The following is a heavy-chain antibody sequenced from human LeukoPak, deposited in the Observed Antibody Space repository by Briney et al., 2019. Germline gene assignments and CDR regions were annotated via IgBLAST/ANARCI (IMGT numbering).Heavy chain of an antibody. CDR3: ARARSTFGDSNPSDFDY. D-gene: IGHD4-17*01. CDR1: GGSISTYF. Sequence: SETLSLTCTVSGGSISTYFWSWLRQPAGKGLEWIGRIYTSGSTNYNPSLKSRVTMSVDTSKNQFSLKLGSVTAADTAVYYCARARSTFGDSNPSDFDYWGQGTLVTVSS. J-gene: IGHJ4*02. CDR2: IYTSGST. V-gene: IGHV4-4*07.